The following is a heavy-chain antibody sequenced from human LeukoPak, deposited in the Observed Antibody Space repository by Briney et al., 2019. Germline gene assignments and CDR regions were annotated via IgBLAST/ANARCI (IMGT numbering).Heavy chain of an antibody. J-gene: IGHJ4*02. V-gene: IGHV3-74*01. Sequence: PGGSLRLSCGASGFTFSGYWMHWVRQAPGKGLVWVSRINSDGSRTSYADSVKGRFTISRDNAKNSLYLQMNSLRAEDTAVYYCARDYGGSSPFDYWGQGTLVTVSS. D-gene: IGHD4-23*01. CDR1: GFTFSGYW. CDR3: ARDYGGSSPFDY. CDR2: INSDGSRT.